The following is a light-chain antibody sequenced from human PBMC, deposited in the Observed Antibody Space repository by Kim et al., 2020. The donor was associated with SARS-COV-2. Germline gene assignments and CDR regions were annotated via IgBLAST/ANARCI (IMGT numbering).Light chain of an antibody. J-gene: IGLJ2*01. CDR3: QVWDSSSDHPRV. V-gene: IGLV3-21*04. Sequence: SYELTQPPSVSVAPGKTARITCGGNNIGSKSVHWYQQKSGQAPVLVIYYDSDRPSGIPERFSGSNSGNTATLTISRVEAGDEADYYCQVWDSSSDHPRVFGGGTQLTVL. CDR1: NIGSKS. CDR2: YDS.